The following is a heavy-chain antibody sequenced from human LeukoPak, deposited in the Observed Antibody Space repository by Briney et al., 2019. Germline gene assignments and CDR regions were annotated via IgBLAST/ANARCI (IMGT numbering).Heavy chain of an antibody. CDR2: INPNSGGT. V-gene: IGHV1-2*02. CDR3: ARDLGSTSLDWFDP. D-gene: IGHD2-2*01. Sequence: ASVKVSCKASGYTFTGYYMHWVRQAPGQGLEWMGWINPNSGGTNYAQKFQGRVTMTRDTSISTAYMELSRLRSDDTAVYYCARDLGSTSLDWFDPWGQGTLITVSS. CDR1: GYTFTGYY. J-gene: IGHJ5*02.